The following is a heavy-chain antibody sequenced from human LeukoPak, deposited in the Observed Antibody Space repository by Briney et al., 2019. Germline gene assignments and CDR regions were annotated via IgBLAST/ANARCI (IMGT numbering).Heavy chain of an antibody. CDR1: GYTFSRYD. Sequence: ASVKVSCKASGYTFSRYDINWGRQATGRWLELMGWMNPNSGNTDYAQRFQGRATMTRNTSISTAYMELSSLRSEDTAVYYCARGDFGDYFLDYWGQGTLVTVSS. D-gene: IGHD4-17*01. J-gene: IGHJ4*02. CDR3: ARGDFGDYFLDY. CDR2: MNPNSGNT. V-gene: IGHV1-8*01.